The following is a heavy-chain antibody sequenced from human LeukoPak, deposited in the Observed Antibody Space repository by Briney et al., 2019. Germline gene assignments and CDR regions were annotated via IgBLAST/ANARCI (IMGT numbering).Heavy chain of an antibody. CDR3: ARVAVAGTD. V-gene: IGHV1-8*02. J-gene: IGHJ4*02. D-gene: IGHD6-19*01. CDR1: GYTFTGYY. Sequence: GASVKVSCKASGYTFTGYYMHWVRQAPGQGLEWMGWVNPNSGNTGYAQKFQGRVTMTRNTSISTAYMELSSLRSEDTAVYYCARVAVAGTDWGQGTLVTVSS. CDR2: VNPNSGNT.